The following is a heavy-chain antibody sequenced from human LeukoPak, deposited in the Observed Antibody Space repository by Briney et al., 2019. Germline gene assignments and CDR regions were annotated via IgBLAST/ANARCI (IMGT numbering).Heavy chain of an antibody. CDR3: TTDSYDSSGYLC. J-gene: IGHJ4*02. CDR1: GFTFSNAW. CDR2: IKSKTDGGTT. V-gene: IGHV3-15*01. Sequence: KPGGSLRLSCAASGFTFSNAWMSWVRQAPGKGLEWVGRIKSKTDGGTTDYAAPVKGRFTISRDDSKNTLYLQMNSLKTEDTAVYYCTTDSYDSSGYLCWGQGTLVTVSS. D-gene: IGHD3-22*01.